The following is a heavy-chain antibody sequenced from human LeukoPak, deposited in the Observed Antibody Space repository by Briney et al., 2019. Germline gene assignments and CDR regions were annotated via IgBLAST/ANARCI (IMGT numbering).Heavy chain of an antibody. Sequence: PSETLSLTCAVSGGSISSSNWWNWVRQTPGKGLEWIGEIYHRGNTHYNPSLKSRVTMSVDTSTNQFSLRVNSVTAADTAVYYCARGDYGDYHDAFDIWGQGTMVTVSS. J-gene: IGHJ3*02. CDR2: IYHRGNT. V-gene: IGHV4-4*02. D-gene: IGHD4-17*01. CDR1: GGSISSSNW. CDR3: ARGDYGDYHDAFDI.